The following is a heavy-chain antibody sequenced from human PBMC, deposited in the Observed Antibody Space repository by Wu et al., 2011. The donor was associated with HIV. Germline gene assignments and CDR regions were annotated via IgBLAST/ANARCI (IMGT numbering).Heavy chain of an antibody. D-gene: IGHD1-26*01. CDR2: INPNSGDT. CDR1: GYSFTGYY. J-gene: IGHJ4*02. Sequence: QVQLVQSGAEVKKPGASVKVSCKASGYSFTGYYIHWMRQAPGQGLEWMGWINPNSGDTGYAQKFQGRVTMTRDTSIYTAYMELSRLRSDDTAVYYCSRDPNLGHYWGQGTLVTVSS. V-gene: IGHV1-2*02. CDR3: SRDPNLGHY.